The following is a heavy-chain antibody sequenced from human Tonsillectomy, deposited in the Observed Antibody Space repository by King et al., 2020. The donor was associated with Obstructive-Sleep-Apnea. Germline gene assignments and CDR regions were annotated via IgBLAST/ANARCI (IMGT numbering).Heavy chain of an antibody. CDR3: ARERRQWLKYYFDY. J-gene: IGHJ4*02. Sequence: EVQLVESGGGLVQPGGSLRLSCAASGFTFSSYWMSWVRQAPGKGLEWVANIKQDGREKYYVDSVKGRFTISRDNAKNSLYLQMNSLRAEDTAVYYCARERRQWLKYYFDYWGQGTLVTVSS. V-gene: IGHV3-7*03. CDR1: GFTFSSYW. CDR2: IKQDGREK. D-gene: IGHD6-19*01.